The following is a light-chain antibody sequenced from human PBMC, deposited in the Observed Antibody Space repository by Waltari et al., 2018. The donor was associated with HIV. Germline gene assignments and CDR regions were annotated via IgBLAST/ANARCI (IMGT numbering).Light chain of an antibody. V-gene: IGLV1-47*01. CDR3: AAWDASLRGV. J-gene: IGLJ1*01. CDR1: SSNIGSNY. CDR2: RNN. Sequence: QSVLTQPPSASGTPGQRVTISCSGSSSNIGSNYVYWYQQLPGTAPKLLIYRNNQRPSGLPDRFSGSKSGTSASLAISGLRSEDEADYYCAAWDASLRGVFGTGTKVTVL.